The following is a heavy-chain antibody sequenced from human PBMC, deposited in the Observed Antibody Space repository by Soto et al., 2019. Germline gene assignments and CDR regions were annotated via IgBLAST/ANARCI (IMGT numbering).Heavy chain of an antibody. D-gene: IGHD6-13*01. Sequence: QVQLVQSGAEVKKPGSSVTVSCKASGGTFCNSAISWVRQAPGQGLEWRGGIIPIFPTPDYAQEFQGRVRITADESTSTAYMELTSLRSEDTAVYYCARDKDRQQLDGIYDYGLDVWGPGTTVTVSS. V-gene: IGHV1-69*12. CDR1: GGTFCNSA. CDR2: IIPIFPTP. J-gene: IGHJ6*02. CDR3: ARDKDRQQLDGIYDYGLDV.